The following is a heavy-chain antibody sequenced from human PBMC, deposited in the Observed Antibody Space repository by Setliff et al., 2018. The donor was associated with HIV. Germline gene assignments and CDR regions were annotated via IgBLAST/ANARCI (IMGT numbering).Heavy chain of an antibody. D-gene: IGHD6-6*01. J-gene: IGHJ6*03. CDR1: GGSITSYY. V-gene: IGHV4-39*01. CDR2: IYYTGSP. CDR3: ARGGGTSSPIDYHYYIDV. Sequence: SETLSLTCTVSGGSITSYYWGWVRQPPGKGLEWIGGIYYTGSPLYNPSLKSRVTISVDTSNNQFSLKLSSVTAADTAVYYCARGGGTSSPIDYHYYIDVWGKGTTVTVSS.